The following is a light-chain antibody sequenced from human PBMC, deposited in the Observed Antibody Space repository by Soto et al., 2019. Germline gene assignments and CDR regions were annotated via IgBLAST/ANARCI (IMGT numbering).Light chain of an antibody. CDR3: QSYDSSLSAWKV. Sequence: QAVVTQPPSVSGAPGQRVSISCTGTNTNIGAGYDVNWYQLLPGTAPKLLIYANINRPSGVPDRFSGSKSGSSAFLVITGLQAEDEADDYCQSYDSSLSAWKVFGGGTKLTVL. CDR1: NTNIGAGYD. J-gene: IGLJ3*02. CDR2: ANI. V-gene: IGLV1-40*01.